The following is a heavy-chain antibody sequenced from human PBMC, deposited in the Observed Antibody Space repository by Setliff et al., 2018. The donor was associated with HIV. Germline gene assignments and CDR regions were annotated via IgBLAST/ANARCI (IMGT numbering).Heavy chain of an antibody. CDR2: SNPNSGAT. CDR3: ATNPEMATINYYYYYMGV. D-gene: IGHD5-12*01. J-gene: IGHJ6*03. Sequence: ASVKVSCKASGYTFTGHYIHWVRQAPGQGLEWMGWSNPNSGATHYAQKFQGRVTITADESTSTAYMELSSLRSEDTAVYYCATNPEMATINYYYYYMGVWGKGTTVTVSS. V-gene: IGHV1-2*02. CDR1: GYTFTGHY.